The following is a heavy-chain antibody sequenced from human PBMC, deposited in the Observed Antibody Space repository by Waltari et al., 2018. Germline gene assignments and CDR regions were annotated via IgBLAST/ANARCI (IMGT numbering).Heavy chain of an antibody. CDR2: ISGRGGST. CDR3: ARVTTYYYGSGSRQVDYYMDV. V-gene: IGHV3-23*01. D-gene: IGHD3-10*01. Sequence: EVQLLESGGGLVQPGGSLRLSCAASGFTFSSYAMSWVREAPGKGLEWVSAISGRGGSTYYADSVKGRFTISRDNAKNSLYLQMNSLRAEDTAVYYCARVTTYYYGSGSRQVDYYMDVWGKGTTVTVSS. J-gene: IGHJ6*03. CDR1: GFTFSSYA.